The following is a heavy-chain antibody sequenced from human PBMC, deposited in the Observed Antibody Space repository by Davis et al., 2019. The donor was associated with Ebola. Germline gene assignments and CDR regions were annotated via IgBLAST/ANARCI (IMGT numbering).Heavy chain of an antibody. J-gene: IGHJ6*02. D-gene: IGHD3-3*01. CDR2: ISAYNGNT. V-gene: IGHV1-18*01. CDR3: ARDHGHYDFWSGRPYYGMDV. Sequence: SVKVSCKASGYTFTSYGISWARQAPGQGLEWMGWISAYNGNTNYPQKLQGSVTMTTDTSTSTAYMELRSLRSDDTAVYYCARDHGHYDFWSGRPYYGMDVWGQGTTVTVSS. CDR1: GYTFTSYG.